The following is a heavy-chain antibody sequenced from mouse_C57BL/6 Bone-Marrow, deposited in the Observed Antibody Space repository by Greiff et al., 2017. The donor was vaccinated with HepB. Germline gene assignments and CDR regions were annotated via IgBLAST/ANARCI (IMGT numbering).Heavy chain of an antibody. V-gene: IGHV1-50*01. Sequence: VQLQQPGAELVKPGASVKLSCKASGYTFTSYWMQWVKQRPGQGLGWIGEIDPSDSYTNYNQKFKGKATLTVDTSSSTAYMQLSSLTSEDSAVYYCARGTTGYWGQGTTLTVSS. CDR3: ARGTTGY. CDR2: IDPSDSYT. D-gene: IGHD1-1*01. J-gene: IGHJ2*01. CDR1: GYTFTSYW.